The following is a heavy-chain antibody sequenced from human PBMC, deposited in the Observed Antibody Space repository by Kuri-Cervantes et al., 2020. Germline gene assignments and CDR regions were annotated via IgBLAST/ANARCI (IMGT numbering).Heavy chain of an antibody. Sequence: GGSLGLSCAASGFTFSSYSMNWVRQAPGKGLEWVSSISSSSSYIYYADSVKGRFTISRDNAKNSLYLQMNSLRAEDTAVYYCAKRVGPNTRYFDSWGQGTLVTVSS. CDR2: ISSSSSYI. CDR3: AKRVGPNTRYFDS. V-gene: IGHV3-21*03. CDR1: GFTFSSYS. D-gene: IGHD1-26*01. J-gene: IGHJ4*02.